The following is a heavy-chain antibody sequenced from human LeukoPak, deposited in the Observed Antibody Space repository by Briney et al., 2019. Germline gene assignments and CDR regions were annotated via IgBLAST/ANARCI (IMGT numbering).Heavy chain of an antibody. Sequence: GGSLRLSCAASGFTVSSNYMSWVRQAPGKGLEWVSVIYSGGSTYYADSVKGRFTISRDNSKNTLYLQMNSQRAEDTAVYYCAREEITIFGEIANWGQGTLVTVSS. J-gene: IGHJ4*02. V-gene: IGHV3-66*02. D-gene: IGHD3-3*01. CDR2: IYSGGST. CDR3: AREEITIFGEIAN. CDR1: GFTVSSNY.